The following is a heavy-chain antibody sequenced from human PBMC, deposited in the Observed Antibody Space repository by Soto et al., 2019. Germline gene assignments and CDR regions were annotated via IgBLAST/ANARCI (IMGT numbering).Heavy chain of an antibody. J-gene: IGHJ6*02. CDR1: GFTFSSYW. CDR3: ARVCSSCNYYYYGMDV. CDR2: INSDGSST. V-gene: IGHV3-74*01. D-gene: IGHD6-13*01. Sequence: PGGSLRLSCAAPGFTFSSYWMHWVRQAPGKGLVWVSRINSDGSSTSYADSVKGRFTISRDNAKNTLYLQMNSLRAEDTAVYYCARVCSSCNYYYYGMDVWGQGTTVTVSS.